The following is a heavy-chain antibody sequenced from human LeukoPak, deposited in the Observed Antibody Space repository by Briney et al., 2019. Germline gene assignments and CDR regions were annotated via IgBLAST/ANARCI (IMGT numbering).Heavy chain of an antibody. Sequence: PGGSLRLSCAASGFTFSSYAMHWVRQAPGKGLEWVAVISYDGSNKYYADSVKGRFTISRDNSKNTLYLQMNSLKTEDTGVYYCNTVRGYTSAWPLDYWGQGILVIVSS. D-gene: IGHD6-19*01. J-gene: IGHJ4*02. CDR2: ISYDGSNK. V-gene: IGHV3-30*04. CDR3: NTVRGYTSAWPLDY. CDR1: GFTFSSYA.